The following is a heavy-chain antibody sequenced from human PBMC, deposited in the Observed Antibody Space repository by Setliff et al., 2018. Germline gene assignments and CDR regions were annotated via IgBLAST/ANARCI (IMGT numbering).Heavy chain of an antibody. CDR2: FDAEDGET. Sequence: ASVKVSCKVSGYTLSELFMHWVRQAPGKGLEWMGGFDAEDGETIYAQEFQGRVTLTRDTSTSTAYMELTGLRYDDTAIYYCARDPLGLEDITLFDYWGQGTLVTVSS. CDR3: ARDPLGLEDITLFDY. CDR1: GYTLSELF. J-gene: IGHJ4*02. V-gene: IGHV1-24*01. D-gene: IGHD3-16*01.